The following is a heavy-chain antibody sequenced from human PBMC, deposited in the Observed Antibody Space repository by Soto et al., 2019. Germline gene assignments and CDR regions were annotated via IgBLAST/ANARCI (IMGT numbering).Heavy chain of an antibody. J-gene: IGHJ4*02. V-gene: IGHV3-23*01. Sequence: GGSLRLSCAASGFTFSSYAMSWVRQAPGKGLEWVSAISGSGGSTYYADSVKGRFTISRDNSKNTLYLQMNSLRAEDTAVYYCAKDPTVTTTRGPFDYWGQGTLVTVSS. CDR1: GFTFSSYA. D-gene: IGHD4-17*01. CDR3: AKDPTVTTTRGPFDY. CDR2: ISGSGGST.